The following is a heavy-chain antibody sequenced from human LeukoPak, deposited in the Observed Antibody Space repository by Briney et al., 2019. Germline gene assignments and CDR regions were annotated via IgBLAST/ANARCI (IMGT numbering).Heavy chain of an antibody. CDR1: GGSISSGDYY. Sequence: PSETLSLTCTVSGGSISSGDYYWSWIRQPPGKGLEWIGYIYYSGSTYYNPSLKSRVTISVDTSKNQFSLKVRSVTAADTAVYYCATVPWGIVVVPAAFDYWGQGTLVTVS. D-gene: IGHD2-2*01. J-gene: IGHJ4*02. V-gene: IGHV4-30-4*08. CDR2: IYYSGST. CDR3: ATVPWGIVVVPAAFDY.